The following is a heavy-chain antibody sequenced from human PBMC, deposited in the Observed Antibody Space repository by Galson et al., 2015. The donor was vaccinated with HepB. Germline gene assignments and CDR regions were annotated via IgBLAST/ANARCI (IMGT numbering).Heavy chain of an antibody. CDR1: GVTFRNSA. CDR2: IIPSLGTT. V-gene: IGHV1-69*11. J-gene: IGHJ4*02. D-gene: IGHD2-15*01. Sequence: SVKVSCKASGVTFRNSAISWVRQAPGQGLEWVAQIIPSLGTTTFSQKFQDRVILTADESTSTAYMELSSLNSEDAALYYCATHPCRSGSCWIDSWGQGTLVTVSS. CDR3: ATHPCRSGSCWIDS.